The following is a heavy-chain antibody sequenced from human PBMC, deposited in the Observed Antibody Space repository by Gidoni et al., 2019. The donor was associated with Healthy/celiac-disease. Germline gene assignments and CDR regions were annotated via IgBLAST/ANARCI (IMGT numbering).Heavy chain of an antibody. CDR1: GFTFRSYA. V-gene: IGHV3-30*04. CDR3: ARVRAYYYYGMDV. J-gene: IGHJ6*02. CDR2: ISYDGSNK. Sequence: QVQLVESGGGVVQPGRSLRLPCAASGFTFRSYAMPWVRQAPVKGLEWVAVISYDGSNKYYADSVKGRFTISRDNSKNTLYLQMNSLRAEDTAVYYCARVRAYYYYGMDVWGQGTTVTVSS.